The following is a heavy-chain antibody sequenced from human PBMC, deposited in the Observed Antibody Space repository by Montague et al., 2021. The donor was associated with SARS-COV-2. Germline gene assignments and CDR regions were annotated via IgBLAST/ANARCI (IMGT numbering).Heavy chain of an antibody. CDR1: GGSISSYY. CDR2: IYYSGST. CDR3: ARGFDY. Sequence: SETLSLTCTVSGGSISSYYCSWIRQPPAPGLEWIGYIYYSGSTNDNPSLKSRVPISVDTSKNQYSLKLSAVTAADTAVYYCARGFDYWGQGTLVTVSS. V-gene: IGHV4-59*01. J-gene: IGHJ4*02.